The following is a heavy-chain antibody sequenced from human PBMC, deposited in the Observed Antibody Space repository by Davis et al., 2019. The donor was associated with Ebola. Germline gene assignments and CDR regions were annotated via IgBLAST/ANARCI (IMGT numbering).Heavy chain of an antibody. CDR3: ARDSTSWVPLFDY. J-gene: IGHJ4*02. CDR1: GFTFSSYE. D-gene: IGHD2-2*01. CDR2: ISSRGSTI. V-gene: IGHV3-48*03. Sequence: PGGSLRLSCAASGFTFSSYEMNWVRQAPGKGLEWVSYISSRGSTIYYADSVKGRFTISRDNAKNSLYLQMNSLRAEDTAVYYCARDSTSWVPLFDYWGQGTLVTVSS.